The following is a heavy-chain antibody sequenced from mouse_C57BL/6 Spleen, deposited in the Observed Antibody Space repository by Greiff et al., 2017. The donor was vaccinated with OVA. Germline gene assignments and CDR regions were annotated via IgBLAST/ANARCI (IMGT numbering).Heavy chain of an antibody. CDR1: GFTFSSYP. CDR2: ISGGGGNT. Sequence: DVKLVESGGGLVKPGGSLKLSCAASGFTFSSYPMSWVRQTPEKRLEWVATISGGGGNTYYPDSVKGRFTISRDNAKNTLYLQMSSLRSEDTALYYCARAPLYGSSYHWYFDVWGTGTTVTVSS. J-gene: IGHJ1*03. CDR3: ARAPLYGSSYHWYFDV. D-gene: IGHD1-1*01. V-gene: IGHV5-9*01.